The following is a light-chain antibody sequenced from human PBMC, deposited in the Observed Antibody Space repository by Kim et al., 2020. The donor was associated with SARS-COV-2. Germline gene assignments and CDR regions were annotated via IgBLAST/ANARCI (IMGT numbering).Light chain of an antibody. CDR1: QSVGNN. CDR2: GAS. J-gene: IGKJ4*01. CDR3: QQYNHWPLT. V-gene: IGKV3-15*01. Sequence: EILMTQSPVTLSVSPGERATLSCRASQSVGNNLAWYQQKPGQAPRLLIYGASTRATGIPARFIGSGSGTEFTLTISSLQSEDFAVYHCQQYNHWPLTFGGGTKVDIK.